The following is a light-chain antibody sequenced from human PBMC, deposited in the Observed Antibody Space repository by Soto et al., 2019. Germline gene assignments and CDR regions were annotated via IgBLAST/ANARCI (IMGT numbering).Light chain of an antibody. Sequence: ETVMTQSPATLSASPGERVTLSCRASQSVSSNLAWYQQTPGQTPSLLIYGASTRATGIPARFSGSGSGTEFTLTISSLQPDDFATYYCQHYNSYSEAFGQGTKVDIK. CDR1: QSVSSN. V-gene: IGKV3-15*01. CDR3: QHYNSYSEA. CDR2: GAS. J-gene: IGKJ1*01.